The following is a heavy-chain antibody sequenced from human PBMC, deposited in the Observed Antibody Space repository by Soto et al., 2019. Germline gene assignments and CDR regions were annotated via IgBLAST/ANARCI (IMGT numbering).Heavy chain of an antibody. V-gene: IGHV4-34*01. J-gene: IGHJ4*02. CDR2: INHSGST. CDR3: ARGITMILFVQRDAPHKHYFDS. D-gene: IGHD3-22*01. Sequence: PSETLSLTCAVYGGSFSGHYWSWIRQSAGKGLEWIGEINHSGSTNHNASLKSRVTISVDTSKNQFSLKFKSVTAADTAVYYCARGITMILFVQRDAPHKHYFDSWGQGTLVTVSS. CDR1: GGSFSGHY.